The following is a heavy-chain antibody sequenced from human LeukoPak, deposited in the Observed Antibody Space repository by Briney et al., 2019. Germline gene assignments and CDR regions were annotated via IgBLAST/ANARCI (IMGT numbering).Heavy chain of an antibody. D-gene: IGHD3-22*01. CDR2: ISATGGTT. CDR1: GFTFSSYG. CDR3: AKGDSSGYYPPPIDY. J-gene: IGHJ4*02. V-gene: IGHV3-23*01. Sequence: GGSLRLSCAASGFTFSSYGMSWVRQAPGKGLEWVSAISATGGTTYYADSVKGRFTISRDNSKNTLYLQMNSLRAEDTAVYYCAKGDSSGYYPPPIDYWGQGTLVTVSS.